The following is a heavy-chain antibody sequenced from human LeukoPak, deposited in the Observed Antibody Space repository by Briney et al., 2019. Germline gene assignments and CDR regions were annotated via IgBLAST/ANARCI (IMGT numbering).Heavy chain of an antibody. Sequence: GGSLRLSCAASGFTFSSYAMSWVRQAPGKGLEWVSAISGSGGSTYYADSVKGRFTISRDNSKNTLYLQMNSLRAADTAVYYCAREALLWFGEYDAFDIWGQGTMVTVSS. CDR3: AREALLWFGEYDAFDI. CDR2: ISGSGGST. D-gene: IGHD3-10*01. V-gene: IGHV3-23*01. CDR1: GFTFSSYA. J-gene: IGHJ3*02.